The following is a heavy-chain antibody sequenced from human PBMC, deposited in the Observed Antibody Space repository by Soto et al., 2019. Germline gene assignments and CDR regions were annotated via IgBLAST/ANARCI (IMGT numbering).Heavy chain of an antibody. V-gene: IGHV5-51*01. Sequence: PWESLKISCKASGYSFTNYWIGWVRQMPGKGLEWVAIIYPGDSDTRYSPSFQGQVTISADKSISTAYLQWSSLKASDTAMYYCASLYGDYYYYYYYGMDVWGQGTTVTVSS. CDR2: IYPGDSDT. CDR3: ASLYGDYYYYYYYGMDV. D-gene: IGHD4-17*01. J-gene: IGHJ6*02. CDR1: GYSFTNYW.